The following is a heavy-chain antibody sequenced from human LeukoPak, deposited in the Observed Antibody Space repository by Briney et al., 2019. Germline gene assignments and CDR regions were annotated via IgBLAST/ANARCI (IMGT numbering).Heavy chain of an antibody. CDR3: YSGSGAS. J-gene: IGHJ5*02. V-gene: IGHV3-73*01. Sequence: PGGSLRLSWAASGFTFSGSAMHWVRQASGKGLEWVGRIRSKANSYATAYAASVKGRFTISRDDSKNTAYQQMNSLKTEDTAVYSCYSGSGASWGQGTLVTVSS. D-gene: IGHD3-10*01. CDR1: GFTFSGSA. CDR2: IRSKANSYAT.